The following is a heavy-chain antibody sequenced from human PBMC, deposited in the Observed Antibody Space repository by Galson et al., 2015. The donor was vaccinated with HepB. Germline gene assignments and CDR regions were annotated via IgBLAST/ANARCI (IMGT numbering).Heavy chain of an antibody. V-gene: IGHV3-11*01. CDR2: ISSSGSSI. Sequence: SLRLSCAVSGFPFSYYYMSWIRQAPGRGLEWVSYISSSGSSIVHADSVKGRFTISRDNAKNSVFLQMNSLRGEDTAVYYCTTLGYITAWSPDYWGQGTLVTVSS. J-gene: IGHJ4*02. CDR3: TTLGYITAWSPDY. D-gene: IGHD6-13*01. CDR1: GFPFSYYY.